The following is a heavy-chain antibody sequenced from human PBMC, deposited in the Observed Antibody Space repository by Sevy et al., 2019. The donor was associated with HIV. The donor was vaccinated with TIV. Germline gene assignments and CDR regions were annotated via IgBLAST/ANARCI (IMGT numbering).Heavy chain of an antibody. V-gene: IGHV3-21*01. CDR1: GFTFSSYS. J-gene: IGHJ4*02. CDR2: ISSSSSYI. CDR3: ARGRYCSSTSCYNPYYFDY. Sequence: GGSLRLSCAASGFTFSSYSMNWVRQAPGKGLEWVSSISSSSSYIYYADSVKGRFTISRDNAKNSLYLQMNSLRAEDTAVYYCARGRYCSSTSCYNPYYFDYWGQRTLVTVSS. D-gene: IGHD2-2*02.